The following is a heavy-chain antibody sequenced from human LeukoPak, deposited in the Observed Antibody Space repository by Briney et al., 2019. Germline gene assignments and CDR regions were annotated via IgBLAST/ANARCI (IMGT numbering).Heavy chain of an antibody. Sequence: PSETLSLTCTVSGGSISSGDYYWSWIRQPPGKGLEWIGYIYYSGSTYYNPSLKSRVTISVDTSKNQFSLKLSSVTAADTAVYYCARYGSGYAFDIWGQGTMVTVSS. D-gene: IGHD3-10*01. CDR2: IYYSGST. J-gene: IGHJ3*02. V-gene: IGHV4-30-4*08. CDR3: ARYGSGYAFDI. CDR1: GGSISSGDYY.